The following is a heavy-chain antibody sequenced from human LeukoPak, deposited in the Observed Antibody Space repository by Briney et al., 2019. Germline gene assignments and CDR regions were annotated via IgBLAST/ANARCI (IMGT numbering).Heavy chain of an antibody. Sequence: PSETLSLTCTVSGGSISSYYWSWIRQPPGKGLEWIGYIYYSGGTNYNPSLKSRVTISVDTSKNQFSLKLSSVTAADTAVYYCARVESYYVESWFDPWGQGTLVTVSS. J-gene: IGHJ5*02. D-gene: IGHD1-26*01. CDR1: GGSISSYY. CDR3: ARVESYYVESWFDP. V-gene: IGHV4-59*01. CDR2: IYYSGGT.